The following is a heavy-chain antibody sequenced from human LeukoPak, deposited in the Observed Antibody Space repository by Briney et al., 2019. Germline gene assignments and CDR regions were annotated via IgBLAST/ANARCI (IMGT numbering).Heavy chain of an antibody. CDR2: IWYDGSNK. CDR1: GFTFSSYA. V-gene: IGHV3-33*08. D-gene: IGHD3-3*01. Sequence: GGSLRLSCAASGFTFSSYAMSWVRQAPGKGLEWVAVIWYDGSNKYYADSVKGRFTISRDNSKNTLYLQMNSLRAEDTAVYYCARDEGEAYYDFWSGYYTDYGMDVWGQGTTVTVSS. J-gene: IGHJ6*02. CDR3: ARDEGEAYYDFWSGYYTDYGMDV.